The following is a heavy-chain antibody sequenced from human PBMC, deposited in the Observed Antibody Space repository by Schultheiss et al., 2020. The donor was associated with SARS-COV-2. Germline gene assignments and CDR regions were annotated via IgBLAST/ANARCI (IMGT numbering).Heavy chain of an antibody. Sequence: GESLKISCAASGFTFSSYGMHWVRQAPGKGLEWVSAISSNGGSTYYADSVKGRFTISRDNAKNSLYLQMNSLRAEDTAVYYCARDRGVYSGYDTAWFDPWGQGTLVTVSS. D-gene: IGHD5-12*01. CDR2: ISSNGGST. V-gene: IGHV3-21*01. CDR1: GFTFSSYG. J-gene: IGHJ5*02. CDR3: ARDRGVYSGYDTAWFDP.